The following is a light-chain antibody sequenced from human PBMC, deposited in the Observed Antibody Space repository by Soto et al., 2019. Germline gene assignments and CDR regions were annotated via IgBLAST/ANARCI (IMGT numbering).Light chain of an antibody. V-gene: IGKV3-15*01. Sequence: EIVMTQSPATLSLSPGERATLSCRASQSLTTDLAWYQQRLGQTPRLLISGASTRATGIPARFSGSVSGTEFILTISSLQSEDFAIYYCQQYNNWPRTFGQGTKVDI. CDR1: QSLTTD. CDR2: GAS. CDR3: QQYNNWPRT. J-gene: IGKJ1*01.